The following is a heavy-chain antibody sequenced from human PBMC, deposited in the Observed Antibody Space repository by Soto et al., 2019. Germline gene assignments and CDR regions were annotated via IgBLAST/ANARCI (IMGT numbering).Heavy chain of an antibody. D-gene: IGHD1-20*01. V-gene: IGHV1-69*01. CDR2: VIPVFGTA. J-gene: IGHJ4*02. Sequence: QVQLVQSGAEVKKPGSSVKVSCKASGGSFSNFAFNWVRQAPGQGLEWMGGVIPVFGTANYSQKFQGRVTLTADESTSTTYMELSSLRSEDTAVFYCATSITKLESPAVDYWGQGTLVTVSS. CDR1: GGSFSNFA. CDR3: ATSITKLESPAVDY.